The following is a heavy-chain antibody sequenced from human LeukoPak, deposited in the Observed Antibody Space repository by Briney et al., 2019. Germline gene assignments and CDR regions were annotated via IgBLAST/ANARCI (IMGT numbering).Heavy chain of an antibody. CDR2: IYYTGST. J-gene: IGHJ4*02. CDR3: ARFSQYYDSPTHYLDY. V-gene: IGHV4-59*08. CDR1: GGSINNYY. Sequence: SETLSLTCTVSGGSINNYYWSWVRRPPGAGLEWLAYIYYTGSTNYNPSLKTRLTISVDTSKNQFSLRLNSVTAADTAVYYCARFSQYYDSPTHYLDYWGQGILVTVSS. D-gene: IGHD3-16*01.